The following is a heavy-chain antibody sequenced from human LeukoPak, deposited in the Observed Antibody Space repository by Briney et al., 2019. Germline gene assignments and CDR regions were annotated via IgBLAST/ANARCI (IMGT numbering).Heavy chain of an antibody. J-gene: IGHJ4*02. Sequence: SETLSLTCTVSGGSISSSSYYWSWIRQPAGKGLEWIGRIYTSGSTNYNPSLKSRVTISVDTSKNQFSLKLTSVTAADTAVYYCARDTGSYDLSFYFDYWGQGTLVTVSS. CDR1: GGSISSSSYY. D-gene: IGHD1-26*01. CDR3: ARDTGSYDLSFYFDY. CDR2: IYTSGST. V-gene: IGHV4-61*02.